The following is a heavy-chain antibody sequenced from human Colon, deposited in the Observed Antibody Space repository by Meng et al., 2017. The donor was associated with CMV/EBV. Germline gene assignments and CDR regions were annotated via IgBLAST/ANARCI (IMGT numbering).Heavy chain of an antibody. CDR2: ISSGGATI. CDR1: GFTFDDYA. V-gene: IGHV3-48*03. Sequence: GESLKISCAASGFTFDDYAMHWVRQAPGKGLEWLSYISSGGATIYYADSVRGRFTISRDDARNSLYLQMSSLRADDTAVYFCARELLATWEPFDYWGQGTLVTVSS. D-gene: IGHD1-26*01. J-gene: IGHJ4*02. CDR3: ARELLATWEPFDY.